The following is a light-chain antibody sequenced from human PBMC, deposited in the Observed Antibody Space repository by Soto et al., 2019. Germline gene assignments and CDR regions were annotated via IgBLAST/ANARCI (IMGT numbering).Light chain of an antibody. CDR2: DVS. Sequence: QSVLTQSPSASGSPGQSVTISCTGTSSDIGGYNSVSWYQQHPGKAPKVMIYDVSKRPSGVPDRFSGSKSGNTASLTVSALLAEDEADYYCSSYTDRNNLVFGTGTKLTVL. J-gene: IGLJ1*01. V-gene: IGLV2-8*01. CDR3: SSYTDRNNLV. CDR1: SSDIGGYNS.